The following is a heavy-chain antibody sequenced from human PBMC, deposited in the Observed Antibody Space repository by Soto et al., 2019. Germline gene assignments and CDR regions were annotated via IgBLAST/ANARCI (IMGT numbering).Heavy chain of an antibody. CDR1: GGSISNYF. CDR2: IDNSGST. J-gene: IGHJ4*02. CDR3: ARGGQDFSPGPFDY. D-gene: IGHD3-3*01. Sequence: SETLSLTCTVSGGSISNYFCDWIRQPAGKGLEWIGRIDNSGSTNYNPSLKSRITMSADTSRNQFSLKVNSVTAADTAVYYCARGGQDFSPGPFDYWGQAALVTLSS. V-gene: IGHV4-4*07.